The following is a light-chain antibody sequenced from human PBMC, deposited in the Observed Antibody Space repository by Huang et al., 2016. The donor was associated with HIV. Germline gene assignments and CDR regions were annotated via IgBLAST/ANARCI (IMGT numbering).Light chain of an antibody. CDR3: QQLINYPVT. J-gene: IGKJ4*01. CDR1: QGIYSY. Sequence: IQLTQSPSSLSASVGDRVTITCRASQGIYSYLAWYQQQPGKAPKRLIYAASTLQSGGPSRFSGSGSGTDFTLTISSLRPEDFATYYCQQLINYPVTFGGGTKVEIK. V-gene: IGKV1-9*01. CDR2: AAS.